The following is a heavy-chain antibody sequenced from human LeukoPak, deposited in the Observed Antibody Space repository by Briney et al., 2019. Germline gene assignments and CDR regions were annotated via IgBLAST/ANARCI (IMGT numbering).Heavy chain of an antibody. J-gene: IGHJ4*02. V-gene: IGHV3-23*01. Sequence: PGGSLRLSCAASGFTFSSYAMSWVRQAPGKGLEWVSAISGSGGSTYYAGSVKGRFTISRDNSKNTLYLQMNSLRAEDTAVYYCAKDRMATYYYDSSGSAFDYWGQGTLVTVSS. CDR2: ISGSGGST. CDR3: AKDRMATYYYDSSGSAFDY. CDR1: GFTFSSYA. D-gene: IGHD3-22*01.